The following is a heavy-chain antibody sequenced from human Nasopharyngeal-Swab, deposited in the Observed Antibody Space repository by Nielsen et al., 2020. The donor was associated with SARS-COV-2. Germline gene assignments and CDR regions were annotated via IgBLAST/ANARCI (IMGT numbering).Heavy chain of an antibody. V-gene: IGHV3-21*01. CDR3: ARDGLDYDFWSAYFMDV. Sequence: GGSLRLSCAASGFTFNNYNFNWVRQAPGKGLEWVSSISSSSSYIYYADSVKGRFTISRDNAKNSLYLQMNSLRAEDTAVYYCARDGLDYDFWSAYFMDVWGPGTTVPFSS. D-gene: IGHD3-3*01. J-gene: IGHJ6*02. CDR2: ISSSSSYI. CDR1: GFTFNNYN.